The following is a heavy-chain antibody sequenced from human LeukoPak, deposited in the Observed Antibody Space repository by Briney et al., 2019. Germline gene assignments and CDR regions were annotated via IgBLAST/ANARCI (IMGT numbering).Heavy chain of an antibody. V-gene: IGHV3-23*01. J-gene: IGHJ4*02. CDR3: AKSGYNYDSDAYPFIDY. Sequence: GGSLRLSCAASGFTFSSYAMSWVRQAPGKGLEWVSAISGSGGSTYYADSVKGRFTISRDNSKNTLYLEMSSLRAEDTAVYYCAKSGYNYDSDAYPFIDYWGQGTLVTVSS. D-gene: IGHD3-16*01. CDR2: ISGSGGST. CDR1: GFTFSSYA.